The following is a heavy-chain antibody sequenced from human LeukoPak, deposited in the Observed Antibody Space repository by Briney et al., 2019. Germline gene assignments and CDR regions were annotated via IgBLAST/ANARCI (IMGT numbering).Heavy chain of an antibody. D-gene: IGHD3-16*01. CDR1: VFTFSSYE. CDR3: ARGDHYFDY. V-gene: IGHV3-48*03. Sequence: PGRSLRLSCAPSVFTFSSYEMNWVRQAPGKGLEWVSYISGSGSTIYYADSVKGRFTISRDNAKNSLYLQMNSLRAEDTAVYYCARGDHYFDYWGQGTLVTVSS. CDR2: ISGSGSTI. J-gene: IGHJ4*02.